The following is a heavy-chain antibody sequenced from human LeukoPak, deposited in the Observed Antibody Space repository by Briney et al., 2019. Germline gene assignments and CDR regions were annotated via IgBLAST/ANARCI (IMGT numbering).Heavy chain of an antibody. CDR3: ARQKGASPRYFDY. CDR2: IYTSGGT. Sequence: PSETLSLTCTVSGGSISSYYWSWIRQPPGKGLEWIGYIYTSGGTNYNPSLKSRVTISVDTSKNQFSLKLSSVTAADTAVYYCARQKGASPRYFDYWGQGTLVTVSS. CDR1: GGSISSYY. J-gene: IGHJ4*02. D-gene: IGHD1-26*01. V-gene: IGHV4-4*09.